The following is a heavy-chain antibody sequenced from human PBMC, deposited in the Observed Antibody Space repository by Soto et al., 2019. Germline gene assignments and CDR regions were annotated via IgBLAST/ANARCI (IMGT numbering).Heavy chain of an antibody. V-gene: IGHV3-30*18. D-gene: IGHD5-18*01. Sequence: GGSLRLSCAASGFTFNNYCMHWVRQAPGKGLEWVAVISYDGSNKYSADSVKGRFTISRDNSKNTLYLQMNSLRAEDTAVYYCAKDPRGYSYGYLGTWGQGTLVTVS. CDR1: GFTFNNYC. CDR2: ISYDGSNK. CDR3: AKDPRGYSYGYLGT. J-gene: IGHJ4*02.